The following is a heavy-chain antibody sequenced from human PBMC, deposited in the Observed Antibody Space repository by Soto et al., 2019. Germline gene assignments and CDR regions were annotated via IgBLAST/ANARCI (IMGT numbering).Heavy chain of an antibody. CDR3: ARIHIFGADNSHHYEYGMDV. D-gene: IGHD3-3*02. CDR2: VSGYNGDT. J-gene: IGHJ6*02. Sequence: VQSGPEVKEPGASVKVSCETFGYTFTSYGVTWVRQAPGKGPEWMVWVSGYNGDTDYAQNLQGRVFMTTDRSTQTAYRELRSIRSADTAVYYCARIHIFGADNSHHYEYGMDVWGQVTTITVSS. V-gene: IGHV1-18*01. CDR1: GYTFTSYG.